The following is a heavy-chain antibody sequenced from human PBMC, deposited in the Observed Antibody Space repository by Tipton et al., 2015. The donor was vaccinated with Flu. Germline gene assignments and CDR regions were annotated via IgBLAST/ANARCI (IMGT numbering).Heavy chain of an antibody. D-gene: IGHD3-10*01. J-gene: IGHJ6*02. V-gene: IGHV4-31*03. CDR2: IYYSRST. CDR1: GGSISSGGSY. Sequence: TLSLTCSVSGGSISSGGSYWSWFRQLPGKGLEWIGCIYYSRSTYYKSSLSSRLSISVDTSRNLFSLTLNPVTAADTAIYYCAREQGFGDGLTYDYYAMDVWGQGTTVPVSS. CDR3: AREQGFGDGLTYDYYAMDV.